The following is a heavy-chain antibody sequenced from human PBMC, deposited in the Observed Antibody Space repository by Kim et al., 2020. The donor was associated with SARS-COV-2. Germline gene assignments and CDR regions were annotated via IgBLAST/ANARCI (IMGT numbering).Heavy chain of an antibody. J-gene: IGHJ4*02. CDR3: TRLSDSSGYYLN. CDR1: GFTFSGSA. CDR2: IRSKANSYAT. V-gene: IGHV3-73*01. Sequence: GGSLRLSCAASGFTFSGSAMHWVRQASGKGLEWVGRIRSKANSYATAYAASVKGRFTISRDDSKNTAYLQMNSLKTEDTAVYYCTRLSDSSGYYLNWGQGTLVTVSS. D-gene: IGHD3-22*01.